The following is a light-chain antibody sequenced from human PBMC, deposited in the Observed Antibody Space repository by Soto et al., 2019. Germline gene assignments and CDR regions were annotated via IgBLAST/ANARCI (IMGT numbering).Light chain of an antibody. J-gene: IGLJ3*02. CDR2: EVT. Sequence: QSALTQPASVSGSPGQSITISCTGSSRDIGAYDFVSWYHQHPGNAPKLLIYEVTNRASGISNRFSGSKSGYTASLTISGLLAEDESDYYCSSYTTSSTGVFGGGTQLTVL. V-gene: IGLV2-14*01. CDR3: SSYTTSSTGV. CDR1: SRDIGAYDF.